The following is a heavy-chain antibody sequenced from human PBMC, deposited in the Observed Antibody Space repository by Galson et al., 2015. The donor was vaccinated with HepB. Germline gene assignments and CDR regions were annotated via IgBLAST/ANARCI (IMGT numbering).Heavy chain of an antibody. D-gene: IGHD6-19*01. CDR2: IYYSGST. Sequence: ETLSLTCTVSGGSISSSSYYWGWIRQPPGKGLEWIGSIYYSGSTYYNPSLKSRVTISVDTSKNQFSLKLSSVTAADTAVYYCASRIAVAGNFDYWGQGTLVTVSS. V-gene: IGHV4-39*01. CDR3: ASRIAVAGNFDY. CDR1: GGSISSSSYY. J-gene: IGHJ4*02.